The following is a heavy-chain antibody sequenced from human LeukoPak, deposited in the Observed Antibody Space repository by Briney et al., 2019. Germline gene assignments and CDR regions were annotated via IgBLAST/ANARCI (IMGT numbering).Heavy chain of an antibody. D-gene: IGHD1-26*01. CDR2: IKNDESTA. Sequence: GGSLRLSCVVSGFTITNNWMYWVCQPPGRGLVWVSRIKNDESTAVYADSVKGRFTISRDNAKNTLYLQMNSLRVEDTAVYYCATVFKGSSLQDYWGQGTLVTVPS. CDR3: ATVFKGSSLQDY. V-gene: IGHV3-74*03. J-gene: IGHJ4*02. CDR1: GFTITNNW.